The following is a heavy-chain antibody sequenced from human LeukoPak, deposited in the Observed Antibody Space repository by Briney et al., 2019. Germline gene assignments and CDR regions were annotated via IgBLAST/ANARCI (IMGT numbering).Heavy chain of an antibody. V-gene: IGHV4-30-4*01. CDR1: GGSISSGDYY. Sequence: SETLSLTCTVSGGSISSGDYYWSWIRQPPGEGLEWIGYIYYSGSTYYNPSLKSRVTISVDTSKNQFSLKLSSVTATDTAVYYCARSEGDGYSYGYFKTWGQGTLVTVSS. J-gene: IGHJ4*02. D-gene: IGHD5-18*01. CDR3: ARSEGDGYSYGYFKT. CDR2: IYYSGST.